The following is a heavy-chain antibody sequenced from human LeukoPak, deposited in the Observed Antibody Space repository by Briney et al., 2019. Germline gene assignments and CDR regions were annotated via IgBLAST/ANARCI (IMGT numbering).Heavy chain of an antibody. CDR2: ISGSGGST. J-gene: IGHJ4*02. D-gene: IGHD3-10*01. Sequence: GGSLRLSCAASGFTFSSYAMSWVRQAPGNGLEWVSAISGSGGSTYYADSVKGRFTISRDNSKNTLYLQMNSLRAEDTAVYYCAKASYGSGSYYFDYWGQGTLVTVSS. CDR3: AKASYGSGSYYFDY. CDR1: GFTFSSYA. V-gene: IGHV3-23*01.